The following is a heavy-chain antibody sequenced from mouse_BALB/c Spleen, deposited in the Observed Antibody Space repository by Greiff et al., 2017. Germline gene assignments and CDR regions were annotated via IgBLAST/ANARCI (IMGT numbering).Heavy chain of an antibody. D-gene: IGHD1-1*01. Sequence: VQLKQSGAELVKPGASVKLSCTASGFNIKDTYMHWVKQRPEQGLEWIGRIDPANGNTKYDPKFQGKATITADTSSNTAYLQLSSLTSEDTAVYYCAITTVVAPSYYFDYWGQGTTLTVSS. CDR1: GFNIKDTY. V-gene: IGHV14-3*02. CDR2: IDPANGNT. CDR3: AITTVVAPSYYFDY. J-gene: IGHJ2*01.